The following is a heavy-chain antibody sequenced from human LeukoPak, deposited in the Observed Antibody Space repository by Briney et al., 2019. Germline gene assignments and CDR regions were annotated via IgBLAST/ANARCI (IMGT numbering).Heavy chain of an antibody. V-gene: IGHV1-3*01. D-gene: IGHD6-13*01. J-gene: IGHJ4*02. CDR2: INAGNGNT. Sequence: ASVKVSCKTSGFTFTSYAMHWVRQAPGQSLEWMGWINAGNGNTKYSQKFQGRVIITRDTSASTAYMELSSLRSEDTAVYYCAREAWGSSCSDYWGQGTLVTVSS. CDR3: AREAWGSSCSDY. CDR1: GFTFTSYA.